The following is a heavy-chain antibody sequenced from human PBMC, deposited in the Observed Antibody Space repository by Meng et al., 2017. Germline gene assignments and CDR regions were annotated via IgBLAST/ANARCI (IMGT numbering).Heavy chain of an antibody. V-gene: IGHV3-30*04. CDR3: ARTRGINDYGDPSGWLQSYSLYY. CDR1: GFTFSSYA. Sequence: GESLKISCAASGFTFSSYAMHWVRQAPGKGLEWVAVISYDGSNIYYADSVKGRFTISRDNSKNTLYLQMNSLRAEDTAAYYCARTRGINDYGDPSGWLQSYSLYYWGQGTLVTVSS. J-gene: IGHJ4*02. D-gene: IGHD4-17*01. CDR2: ISYDGSNI.